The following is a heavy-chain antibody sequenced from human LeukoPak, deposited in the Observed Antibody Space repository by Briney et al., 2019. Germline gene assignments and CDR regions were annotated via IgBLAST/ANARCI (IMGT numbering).Heavy chain of an antibody. Sequence: SETLSLTCTVSGGSISSYYWSWIRQPPGKGLEWIGYIYYSGSTNYNPSLKSRVTISVDTSKNQFSLRLSSVTAADTAVYYCARAPRKDYCDGMDVLGKGATVAVCS. CDR1: GGSISSYY. CDR2: IYYSGST. J-gene: IGHJ6*04. V-gene: IGHV4-59*01. CDR3: ARAPRKDYCDGMDV.